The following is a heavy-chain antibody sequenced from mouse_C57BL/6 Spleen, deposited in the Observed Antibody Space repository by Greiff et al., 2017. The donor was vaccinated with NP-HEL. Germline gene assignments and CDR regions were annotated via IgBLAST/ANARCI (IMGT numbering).Heavy chain of an antibody. Sequence: VQLQQSGPELVKPGASVKISCKASGYAFSSSWMNWVKQRPGKGLEWIGRIYPGDGDTNYNGKFKGKATLTADKSSSTAYMQLSSLTSEDSAVYFCARFITTVADYWGQGTTLTVSS. V-gene: IGHV1-82*01. CDR1: GYAFSSSW. CDR2: IYPGDGDT. D-gene: IGHD1-1*01. CDR3: ARFITTVADY. J-gene: IGHJ2*01.